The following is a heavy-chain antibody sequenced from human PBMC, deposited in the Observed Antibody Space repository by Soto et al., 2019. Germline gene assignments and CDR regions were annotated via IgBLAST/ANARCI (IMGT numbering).Heavy chain of an antibody. J-gene: IGHJ3*02. CDR1: GYTFTSYA. CDR3: ARALFYYYDSSGFPPGAFDI. Sequence: ASVKVSCKASGYTFTSYAMHWVRQAPGQRLEWMGWINAGNGNTKYSQKFQGRVTITRDTSASTAYMELSSLRSEDTAVYYCARALFYYYDSSGFPPGAFDIWGQGTMVTVSS. D-gene: IGHD3-22*01. CDR2: INAGNGNT. V-gene: IGHV1-3*01.